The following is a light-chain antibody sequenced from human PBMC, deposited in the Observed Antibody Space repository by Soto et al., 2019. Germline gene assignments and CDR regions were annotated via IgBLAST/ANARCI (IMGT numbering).Light chain of an antibody. CDR2: ATS. J-gene: IGKJ4*01. V-gene: IGKV1-39*01. CDR1: QSISTY. Sequence: DIPMTQSPSSLSASLGDRVTITCRASQSISTYLHWYQLKPGQAPKLLIFATSRLQSGVPSRFSGSGSGTDFTLTISSLQPEDFATYYCQQTFSTFISFGGGTKVDIK. CDR3: QQTFSTFIS.